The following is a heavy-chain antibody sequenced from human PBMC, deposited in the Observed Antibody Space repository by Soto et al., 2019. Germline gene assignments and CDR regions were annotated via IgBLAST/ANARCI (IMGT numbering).Heavy chain of an antibody. D-gene: IGHD3-16*02. V-gene: IGHV4-39*01. CDR2: IFSGGTT. CDR1: GDSLRGSDYF. J-gene: IGHJ6*02. Sequence: QLQLQESGPGLVRPSETLSLTCTVSGDSLRGSDYFWGWIRQPPGYGLDWIGDIFSGGTTYYNPSLKSRVTIFIDTSTNQFSLKLPSVTAADTAVYYCARLTSYQRDWEGYYYYDMDVWGQGTTVTVSS. CDR3: ARLTSYQRDWEGYYYYDMDV.